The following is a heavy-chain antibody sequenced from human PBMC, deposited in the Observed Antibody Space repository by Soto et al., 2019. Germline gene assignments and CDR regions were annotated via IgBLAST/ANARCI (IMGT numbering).Heavy chain of an antibody. J-gene: IGHJ6*02. CDR3: ARERRDGYNHRYYYGMDV. CDR2: IYTSGST. CDR1: GGSISSYC. V-gene: IGHV4-4*07. D-gene: IGHD5-12*01. Sequence: SETLSLTCTVSGGSISSYCWSWIRQPAGKGLEWIGRIYTSGSTNYNPSLKSRVTMSVDTSKNQFSLKLSSVTAADTAVYYCARERRDGYNHRYYYGMDVWGQGTTVTVSS.